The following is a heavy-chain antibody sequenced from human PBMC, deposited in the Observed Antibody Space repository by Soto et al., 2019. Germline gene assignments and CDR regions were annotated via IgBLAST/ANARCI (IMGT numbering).Heavy chain of an antibody. D-gene: IGHD3-10*01. CDR2: IVPIFGTA. Sequence: QVPLVQSGPEVKKPGSSVKVSCKAPGGTFSDSVTSWVRQAPGQGLEWMGGIVPIFGTANLAEEFQGRVTIIADESTSTAYMELSSLRSEDTAVYYCARGRDGSNYYFDYWGQGTLVTVSS. CDR1: GGTFSDSV. CDR3: ARGRDGSNYYFDY. J-gene: IGHJ4*02. V-gene: IGHV1-69*01.